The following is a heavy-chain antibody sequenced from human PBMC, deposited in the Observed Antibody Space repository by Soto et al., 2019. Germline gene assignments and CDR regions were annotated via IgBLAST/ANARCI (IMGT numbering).Heavy chain of an antibody. CDR3: ARTGTGYYYMDV. D-gene: IGHD1-1*01. V-gene: IGHV3-74*01. CDR1: GFTFSTYW. Sequence: EVQLVESGGGLVQPGGSLRLSCEASGFTFSTYWMHWVRQVPGKGLVWVSRINGDGSRTNYADSVRGRLTTSRDNAKNTLFLQMNSLRAEDTAVYFCARTGTGYYYMDVWGKGTTVTVSS. CDR2: INGDGSRT. J-gene: IGHJ6*03.